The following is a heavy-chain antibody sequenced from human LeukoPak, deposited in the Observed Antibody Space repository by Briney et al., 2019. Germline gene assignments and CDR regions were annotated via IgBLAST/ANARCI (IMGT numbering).Heavy chain of an antibody. CDR2: ICDSGST. CDR3: ARGLWLSPGSCGGSGAQTGLDY. D-gene: IGHD2-21*01. V-gene: IGHV4-4*02. Sequence: SETLSLTCAVSGGSISNGNWWSWVRQPPGKGPEWIGEICDSGSTNYNPSLKSRVTISVDTSKNQFSLKLSSVTAADTAVYYCARGLWLSPGSCGGSGAQTGLDYWSQGTLVTVSS. J-gene: IGHJ4*02. CDR1: GGSISNGNW.